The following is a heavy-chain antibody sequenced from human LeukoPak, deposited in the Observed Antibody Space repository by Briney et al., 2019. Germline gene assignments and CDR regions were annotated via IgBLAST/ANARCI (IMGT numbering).Heavy chain of an antibody. CDR1: GFSFSTYD. J-gene: IGHJ6*02. V-gene: IGHV3-13*01. Sequence: GGSLRLSCAASGFSFSTYDMVWVRQATGKGLEWVSGIGYSGATHHPGPVKGRFTISRDNAKKYLYLQMNSLTAGDTAVYYCARIRSGTYRPYAMDAWGQGTTVSVSS. CDR2: IGYSGAT. D-gene: IGHD3-10*01. CDR3: ARIRSGTYRPYAMDA.